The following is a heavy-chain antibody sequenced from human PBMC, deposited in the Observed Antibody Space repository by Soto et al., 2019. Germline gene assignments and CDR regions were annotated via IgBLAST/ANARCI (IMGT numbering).Heavy chain of an antibody. CDR3: ARLGFYDSSGYWGAWFDP. J-gene: IGHJ5*02. CDR1: GGTFSSYA. CDR2: IIPIFGTA. D-gene: IGHD3-22*01. V-gene: IGHV1-69*06. Sequence: GASVKVSCKASGGTFSSYAISWVRQAPGQGLEWMGGIIPIFGTANYAQKFQGRVTITADKSTSTAYMELSSLRSEDTAVYYCARLGFYDSSGYWGAWFDPWGQGTLVTVSS.